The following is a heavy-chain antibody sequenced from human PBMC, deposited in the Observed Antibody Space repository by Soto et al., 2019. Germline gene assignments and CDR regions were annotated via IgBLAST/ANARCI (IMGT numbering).Heavy chain of an antibody. CDR3: ARGVGSGSYYNQYNWFDP. CDR2: IWYDGSNK. D-gene: IGHD3-10*01. CDR1: GFTFSSYG. Sequence: PGGSLRLSCAASGFTFSSYGMHWVRQAPGKGLEWVAVIWYDGSNKYYADSVKGRFTISRDNSKNTLYLQMNSLRAEDTAVYYCARGVGSGSYYNQYNWFDPWGQGTLVTVSS. J-gene: IGHJ5*02. V-gene: IGHV3-33*01.